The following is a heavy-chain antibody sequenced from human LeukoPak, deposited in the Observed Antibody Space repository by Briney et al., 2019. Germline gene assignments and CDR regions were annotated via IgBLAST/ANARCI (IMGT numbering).Heavy chain of an antibody. D-gene: IGHD6-13*01. CDR1: GGSFSGYY. CDR2: INHSGST. J-gene: IGHJ4*02. CDR3: ARGALGYSSSWYVF. Sequence: SETLSLTCAVYGGSFSGYYWSWIRQPPGKGLEWSGEINHSGSTNYNPSLKRRVTISVDTSKNQFSLKLSSVTAADTAVYYCARGALGYSSSWYVFWGQGTLVTVSS. V-gene: IGHV4-34*01.